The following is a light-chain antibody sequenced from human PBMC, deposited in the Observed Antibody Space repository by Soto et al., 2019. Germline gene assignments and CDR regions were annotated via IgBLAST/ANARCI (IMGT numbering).Light chain of an antibody. CDR1: SSDVGSYNL. V-gene: IGLV2-23*01. Sequence: QSVLTQPASVSGSPGQSITISCTGTSSDVGSYNLVSWYQQHPGKAPKLMIYDGSKRPSGVSDRFSGSKSGNTASLTISGLQAEDEADDYCCSYEGSSTCDVVFGGGTKLTVL. CDR3: CSYEGSSTCDVV. CDR2: DGS. J-gene: IGLJ2*01.